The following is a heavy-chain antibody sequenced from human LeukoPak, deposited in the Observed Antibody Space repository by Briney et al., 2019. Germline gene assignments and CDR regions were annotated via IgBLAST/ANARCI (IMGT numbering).Heavy chain of an antibody. CDR1: RFTFRSYW. V-gene: IGHV3-7*03. CDR3: ARDGGPFDS. Sequence: GGSLRLSCAASRFTFRSYWMSWVRQAPEKGLEWVANIKQDGSERYYVDSVKGRFTISRDNAKNLVYLQLNSLRVEDTAVYYCARDGGPFDSWGQGTLVTVSS. J-gene: IGHJ4*02. CDR2: IKQDGSER. D-gene: IGHD2-15*01.